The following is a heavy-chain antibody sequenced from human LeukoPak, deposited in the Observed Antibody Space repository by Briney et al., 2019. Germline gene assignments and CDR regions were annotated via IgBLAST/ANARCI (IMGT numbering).Heavy chain of an antibody. Sequence: GGSLRLSCAGSGFSFGSYAMSWVRQAPGKGLEWISTISGRGDSTYDAASAQGRFSISRDNSKNTLYLQMNSLRVEDTAVYYCAKNRGTYGDSQFDYWGQGTLVIVSS. D-gene: IGHD4-17*01. CDR1: GFSFGSYA. J-gene: IGHJ4*02. CDR2: ISGRGDST. V-gene: IGHV3-23*01. CDR3: AKNRGTYGDSQFDY.